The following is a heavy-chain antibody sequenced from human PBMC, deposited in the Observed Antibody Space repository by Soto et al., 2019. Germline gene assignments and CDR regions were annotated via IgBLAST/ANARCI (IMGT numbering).Heavy chain of an antibody. D-gene: IGHD1-26*01. Sequence: LRLSCAASGFTFSSYSMSWVRLAPGKGLEWVSGITGSGAITYYTDSVKGRFTISRDNSKNTLYLQMHSLRAEDTAVYYCARDVWETTSMYYGLDVWGLGTTVTVSS. CDR3: ARDVWETTSMYYGLDV. V-gene: IGHV3-23*01. J-gene: IGHJ6*02. CDR1: GFTFSSYS. CDR2: ITGSGAIT.